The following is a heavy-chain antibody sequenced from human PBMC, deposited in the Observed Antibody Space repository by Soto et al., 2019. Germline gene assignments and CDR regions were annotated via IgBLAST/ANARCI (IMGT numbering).Heavy chain of an antibody. CDR2: IFNSGSA. CDR1: GVVTFSGSCY. J-gene: IGHJ4*02. V-gene: IGHV4-31*03. D-gene: IGHD5-12*01. Sequence: SETLSLTCSVSGVVTFSGSCYWSWIRQRPGKGLEGLGYIFNSGSAYYNPSLRSRVTISIDTSKDEFSLTLSSVTAADTAVYFCARGYSGYDYNFDYWGQGISVTVSS. CDR3: ARGYSGYDYNFDY.